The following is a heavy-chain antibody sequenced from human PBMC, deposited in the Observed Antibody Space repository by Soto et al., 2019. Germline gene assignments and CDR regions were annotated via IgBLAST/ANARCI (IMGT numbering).Heavy chain of an antibody. CDR3: ARGSLHYDILTGYLSDWFDP. Sequence: SETLSLTCSVSGGSVSSQTHFWSWIRQAPGKGLEWIGYVYYSGITNSDPSLKSRVTISADTSHNQIFLSLTSVTAADTAVYYCARGSLHYDILTGYLSDWFDPWGQGTLVTVSS. D-gene: IGHD3-9*01. V-gene: IGHV4-61*01. CDR1: GGSVSSQTHF. CDR2: VYYSGIT. J-gene: IGHJ5*02.